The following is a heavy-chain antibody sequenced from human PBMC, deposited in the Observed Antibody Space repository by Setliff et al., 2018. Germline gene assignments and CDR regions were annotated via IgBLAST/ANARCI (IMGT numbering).Heavy chain of an antibody. CDR2: INNYNFNT. D-gene: IGHD3-9*01. J-gene: IGHJ4*02. CDR1: GYTFTNYG. CDR3: ARDADHYDTDENPIFDY. V-gene: IGHV1-18*01. Sequence: ASVKVSCKASGYTFTNYGITWVRQAPGQGLEWMGWINNYNFNTNYAQKLQGRVTMTTDTSTSTAYMELRSLRSDDTAMYYCARDADHYDTDENPIFDYWGQGTLVTVSS.